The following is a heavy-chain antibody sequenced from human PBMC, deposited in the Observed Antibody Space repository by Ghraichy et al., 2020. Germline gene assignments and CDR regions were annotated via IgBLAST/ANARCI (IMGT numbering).Heavy chain of an antibody. CDR3: ARNFDT. Sequence: LSLTCTVSGGSIIDSNWGSWVRQPPGKGLEWIGEISPKGYTGYNPSLQGRVSISVDMSQNQFSLKLYSVTAADTAVYYCARNFDTWGQGTLVTVSS. CDR2: ISPKGYT. J-gene: IGHJ4*02. CDR1: GGSIIDSNW. V-gene: IGHV4-4*02.